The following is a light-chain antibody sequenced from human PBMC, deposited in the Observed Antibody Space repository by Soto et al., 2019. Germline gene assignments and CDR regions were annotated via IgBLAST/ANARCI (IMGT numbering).Light chain of an antibody. Sequence: QSALTQAASVSGSPGQSIIISCTGTGSDVGGYNYVSWYQQHPGKAPKVMIYDVSNRPSGVSNRFSGSKSGNTASLTISGLHAEDEADYYCSSFTSDSTPLVFGGGTKLTVL. V-gene: IGLV2-14*01. J-gene: IGLJ2*01. CDR3: SSFTSDSTPLV. CDR1: GSDVGGYNY. CDR2: DVS.